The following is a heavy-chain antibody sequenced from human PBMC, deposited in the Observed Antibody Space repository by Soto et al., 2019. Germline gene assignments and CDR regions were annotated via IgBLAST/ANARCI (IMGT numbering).Heavy chain of an antibody. Sequence: LSLTCAVYGESFSGYIWTWIRQTPGKGLQWIGQINHSGSASYNPSLKSRVTMSVHTSNSQFSLELSSVTAADTAVYYCARGLITGSHYSGGWYYFDSWGQGTQVTVSS. D-gene: IGHD6-19*01. CDR2: INHSGSA. V-gene: IGHV4-34*01. J-gene: IGHJ4*02. CDR1: GESFSGYI. CDR3: ARGLITGSHYSGGWYYFDS.